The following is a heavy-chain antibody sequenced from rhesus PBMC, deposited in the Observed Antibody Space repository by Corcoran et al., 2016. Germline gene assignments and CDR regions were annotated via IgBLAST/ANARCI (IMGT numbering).Heavy chain of an antibody. CDR1: CGSLSSNY. Sequence: QLQLQESGPGLVKPSATLSLPCAVSCGSLSSNYWSWIPQPPGTGLEWIGRISGSSGSHDYNPSLKSRVTISTDTSKNQFSLKLNSVTAADTAVYYCAREGSSGSWKYFDYWGQGVLVTVSS. CDR3: AREGSSGSWKYFDY. D-gene: IGHD6-25*01. CDR2: ISGSSGSH. V-gene: IGHV4-173*01. J-gene: IGHJ4*01.